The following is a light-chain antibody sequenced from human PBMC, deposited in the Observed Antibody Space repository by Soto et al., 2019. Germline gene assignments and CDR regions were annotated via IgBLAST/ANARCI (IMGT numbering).Light chain of an antibody. CDR1: SSDVCGYNY. CDR2: DVS. CDR3: RSYTGSSTR. J-gene: IGLJ2*01. V-gene: IGLV2-14*01. Sequence: QSALTQPASVSGSPGQSITISCTGTSSDVCGYNYVSWYQQHPGEAPKLMIYDVSYRPSGISNRFSGSKSGNTASLSISGLQAEDEADYYCRSYTGSSTRFGGWTKLTVL.